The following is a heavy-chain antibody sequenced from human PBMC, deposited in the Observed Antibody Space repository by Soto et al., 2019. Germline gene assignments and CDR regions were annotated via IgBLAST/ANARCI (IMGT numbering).Heavy chain of an antibody. J-gene: IGHJ4*02. CDR1: GFTFSSYW. Sequence: EVQLVESGGGLVQPGGSLRLSCAASGFTFSSYWMSWVRQAPGKGLEWVANIKQDGSEKYYVDSVKGRFTIARDNAKNALYLQMNSLRAEDAAVYYCARDKDGYSGGWGDYWGQGTLVTVSS. V-gene: IGHV3-7*01. D-gene: IGHD6-19*01. CDR2: IKQDGSEK. CDR3: ARDKDGYSGGWGDY.